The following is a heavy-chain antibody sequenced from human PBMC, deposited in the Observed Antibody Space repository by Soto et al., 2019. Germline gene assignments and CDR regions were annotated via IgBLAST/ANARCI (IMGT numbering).Heavy chain of an antibody. Sequence: EVQLLESGGGLVQPGGSLRLSCAASGFTFRNYAMSWVRQAPGKGLEWVGFIRSKAYGGTTEYAASVKGRFTISRDDSKSIAYLQMNSLKTEDTAVYYCTRGAGFDYWGQGTLVTVSS. CDR3: TRGAGFDY. V-gene: IGHV3-49*04. CDR1: GFTFRNYA. J-gene: IGHJ4*02. CDR2: IRSKAYGGTT.